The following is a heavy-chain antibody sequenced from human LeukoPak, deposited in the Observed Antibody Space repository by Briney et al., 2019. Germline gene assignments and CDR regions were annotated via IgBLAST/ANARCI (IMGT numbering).Heavy chain of an antibody. J-gene: IGHJ4*02. D-gene: IGHD1-26*01. CDR3: ARVFGVGATSLRLLH. Sequence: ASVKVSCKASGYTFTGYYMHWVRQAPGQGLEWMGWINPNSGGTNYAQKFQGRVTMTRDTSISTAYMELSRLRSDDTAVYYCARVFGVGATSLRLLHWGQGTLVTVSS. CDR1: GYTFTGYY. CDR2: INPNSGGT. V-gene: IGHV1-2*02.